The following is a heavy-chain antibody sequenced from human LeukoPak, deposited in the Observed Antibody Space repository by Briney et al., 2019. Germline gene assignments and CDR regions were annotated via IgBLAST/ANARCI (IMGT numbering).Heavy chain of an antibody. D-gene: IGHD1-14*01. J-gene: IGHJ4*02. V-gene: IGHV3-23*01. CDR3: AKEQDNLLLLSHFDS. Sequence: GVSLRLSCAASGFTFSNYAMNWVRQAPGKGLQWVSAVSGDGYRTFYADSVKGRFTVSRDNSMNTLSLQMNSLRVEDTAVYYCAKEQDNLLLLSHFDSWGQGILVTVSS. CDR1: GFTFSNYA. CDR2: VSGDGYRT.